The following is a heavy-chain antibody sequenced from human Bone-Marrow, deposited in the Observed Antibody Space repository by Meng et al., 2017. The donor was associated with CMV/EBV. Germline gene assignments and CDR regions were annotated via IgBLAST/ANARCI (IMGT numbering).Heavy chain of an antibody. Sequence: ASVKVSCKASGYTFTSYYMHWVRQAPGQGLEWMGMISPFGVNTPYAQKFQGRVTMTRDTSTSTVYMDLSSLRSEDTAVYYCARGGAVAVAGQRLAFDIWGQGTMVTVSS. CDR1: GYTFTSYY. J-gene: IGHJ3*02. V-gene: IGHV1-46*01. CDR2: ISPFGVNT. D-gene: IGHD6-19*01. CDR3: ARGGAVAVAGQRLAFDI.